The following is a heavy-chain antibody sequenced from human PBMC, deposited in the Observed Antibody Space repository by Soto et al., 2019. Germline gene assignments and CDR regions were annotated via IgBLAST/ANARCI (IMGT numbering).Heavy chain of an antibody. V-gene: IGHV4-59*01. CDR1: AASSSRYY. J-gene: IGHJ4*02. CDR3: ESVAFGGIVLAH. D-gene: IGHD3-16*01. CDR2: IYFNGNT. Sequence: ASETLSLTCTVSAASSSRYYWTWIRQPPGKGLEWICYIYFNGNTKYNASLEGRLTISIDTSKKEVSLKLTSVTAADAAVYYCESVAFGGIVLAHWGQGTLVTVSS.